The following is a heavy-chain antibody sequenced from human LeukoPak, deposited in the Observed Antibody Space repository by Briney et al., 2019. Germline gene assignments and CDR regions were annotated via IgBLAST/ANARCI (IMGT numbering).Heavy chain of an antibody. Sequence: TQTLSLTCTVSGGSISSGDYYWSWIRQPPGKGLEWIGYIYYSGSTYYNPSLKSRVTRSVDTSKNQFSLKLSSVTAADTAGYYCARDLDNWNDHKNAFYIWGQRTTGTVS. J-gene: IGHJ3*02. CDR3: ARDLDNWNDHKNAFYI. D-gene: IGHD1-1*01. CDR1: GGSISSGDYY. V-gene: IGHV4-30-4*08. CDR2: IYYSGST.